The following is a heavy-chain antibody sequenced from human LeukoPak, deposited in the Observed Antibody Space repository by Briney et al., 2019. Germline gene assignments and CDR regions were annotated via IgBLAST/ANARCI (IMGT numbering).Heavy chain of an antibody. Sequence: ATVKVSCKASGGTFSSYAISWVRQAPGQGLEWMGGIIPIFGTANYAQKFQGRVTITADKSTSTAYMELSSLRSEDTAVYYCALLGYCSSTSRRLNQMYYFDYWGQGTLVTVSS. CDR2: IIPIFGTA. CDR3: ALLGYCSSTSRRLNQMYYFDY. J-gene: IGHJ4*02. D-gene: IGHD2-2*01. CDR1: GGTFSSYA. V-gene: IGHV1-69*06.